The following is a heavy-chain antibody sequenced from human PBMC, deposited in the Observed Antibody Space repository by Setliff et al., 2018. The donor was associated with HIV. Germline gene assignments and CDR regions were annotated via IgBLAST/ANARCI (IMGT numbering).Heavy chain of an antibody. J-gene: IGHJ6*03. CDR1: GGSFSGYY. V-gene: IGHV4-34*01. D-gene: IGHD3-9*01. CDR2: INHCGST. Sequence: SETLSLTCAVYGGSFSGYYWSWIRQPPGKGLEWIGEINHCGSTNYNPSLKRRVTISVDSSKNQFSLKLSSVTAADTAVYYCARGPRYYDILTGPYYYYYYMDVWGKGTTGTVSS. CDR3: ARGPRYYDILTGPYYYYYYMDV.